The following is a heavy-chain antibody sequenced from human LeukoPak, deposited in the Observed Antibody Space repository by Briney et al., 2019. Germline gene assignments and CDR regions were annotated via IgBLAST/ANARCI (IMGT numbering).Heavy chain of an antibody. Sequence: ASETLSLTCTVSGGSMNSYYWSWIRQPPGKGLEWIGHIYYDGSTNFNPSLKSRVSISADTSKNQFSLKLNSVTAADTAVYYCARGRIHFDSTGYAAWGQGTLVTVSS. CDR2: IYYDGST. CDR3: ARGRIHFDSTGYAA. D-gene: IGHD3-22*01. CDR1: GGSMNSYY. V-gene: IGHV4-59*01. J-gene: IGHJ5*02.